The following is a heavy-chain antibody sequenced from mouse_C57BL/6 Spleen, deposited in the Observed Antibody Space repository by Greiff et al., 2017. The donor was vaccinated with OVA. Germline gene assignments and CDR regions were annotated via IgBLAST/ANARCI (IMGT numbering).Heavy chain of an antibody. Sequence: VQLQQPGAELVMPGASVKLSCKASGYTFTSYWMHWVKQRPGQGLEWIGEIDPSDSYTNYNQKFKGKSTLTVDKSSSTAYMQLSSLTSEDSAVYYCARCYSNFYAMDYWGQGTSVTVSS. D-gene: IGHD2-5*01. V-gene: IGHV1-69*01. CDR3: ARCYSNFYAMDY. CDR2: IDPSDSYT. J-gene: IGHJ4*01. CDR1: GYTFTSYW.